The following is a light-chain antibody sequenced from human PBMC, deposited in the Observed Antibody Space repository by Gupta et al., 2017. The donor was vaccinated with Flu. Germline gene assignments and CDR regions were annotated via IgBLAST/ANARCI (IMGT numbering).Light chain of an antibody. J-gene: IGKJ1*01. CDR2: GAS. V-gene: IGKV3-15*01. Sequence: PAALSVSPGERATLSCRASQGVNSNLAWYQQKPGQAPRLLISGASSRATGIPARFSGSGSGTEFTLTISSLQSEDFAVYWCQQDNYWPGTFGQGTKVEVK. CDR3: QQDNYWPGT. CDR1: QGVNSN.